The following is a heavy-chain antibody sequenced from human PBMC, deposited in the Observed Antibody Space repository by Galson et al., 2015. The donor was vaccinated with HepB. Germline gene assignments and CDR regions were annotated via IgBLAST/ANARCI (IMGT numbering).Heavy chain of an antibody. J-gene: IGHJ6*03. CDR3: AKPADRNYMDV. CDR2: MTWDGYTA. CDR1: GFTFDAFT. V-gene: IGHV3-43*01. D-gene: IGHD2-15*01. Sequence: SLRLSCAASGFTFDAFTMHWVRQAPGKGLEWVSLMTWDGYTAYADPVKGRFTISRDNNKNSLSLQMSSLRTEDTAFYYCAKPADRNYMDVWGKGTTVIVSS.